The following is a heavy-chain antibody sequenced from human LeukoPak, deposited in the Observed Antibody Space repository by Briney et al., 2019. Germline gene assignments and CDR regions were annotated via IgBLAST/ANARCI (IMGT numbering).Heavy chain of an antibody. Sequence: SETLSLTCAVYGGSFSGYYWSWIRQSPGKGLEWIGEINHGGSTTYNPSLQSRVTMSVDTSTNQISLKMTSVTAADTAVYYCARVWFGEFGWFDPWGQGTLVTVSS. CDR2: INHGGST. V-gene: IGHV4-34*01. D-gene: IGHD3-10*01. CDR1: GGSFSGYY. CDR3: ARVWFGEFGWFDP. J-gene: IGHJ5*02.